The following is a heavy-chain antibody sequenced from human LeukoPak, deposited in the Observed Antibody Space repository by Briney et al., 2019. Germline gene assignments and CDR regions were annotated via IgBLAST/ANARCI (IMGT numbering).Heavy chain of an antibody. CDR2: MNPNSGNT. Sequence: ASVKVSCKASGCTFTSYDINWVRQATGQGLEWMGWMNPNSGNTGYAQKFQGRVTMTRNTSISTAYMELSSLRSEDTAVYYCAREEYGSGSDRDAFDIWGQGTMVTVSS. V-gene: IGHV1-8*01. D-gene: IGHD3-10*01. CDR3: AREEYGSGSDRDAFDI. J-gene: IGHJ3*02. CDR1: GCTFTSYD.